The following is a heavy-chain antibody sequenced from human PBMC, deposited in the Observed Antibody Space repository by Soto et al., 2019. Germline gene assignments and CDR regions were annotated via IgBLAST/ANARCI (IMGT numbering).Heavy chain of an antibody. CDR3: AAVRGSLGSLSFDY. CDR2: VEVENDDR. Sequence: EVLLQQSGAEAREPGGVVKMSCAVSGITFSDLHMHWVKQAPGKGLEWVGLVEVENDDRLYAEKSRGRLNIKTDTSRHTSYMELTSLTSDDTAIYFCAAVRGSLGSLSFDYWGQGTPVTVSA. CDR1: GITFSDLH. V-gene: IGHV1-69-2*01. D-gene: IGHD1-26*01. J-gene: IGHJ4*02.